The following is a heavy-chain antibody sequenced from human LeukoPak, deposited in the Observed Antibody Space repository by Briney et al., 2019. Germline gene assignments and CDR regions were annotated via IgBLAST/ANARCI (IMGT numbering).Heavy chain of an antibody. V-gene: IGHV3-74*01. CDR1: GFTFSSYV. D-gene: IGHD5-24*01. CDR3: ARDWVYKIDY. CDR2: ISHDGII. J-gene: IGHJ4*02. Sequence: GGSLRLSCETAGFTFSSYVMHWVRRTPGKGLVWVSRISHDGIISYADSVKGRFTISRDDAKNTLILQMNSLRVEDTAVYYCARDWVYKIDYWGRGTLVTVSS.